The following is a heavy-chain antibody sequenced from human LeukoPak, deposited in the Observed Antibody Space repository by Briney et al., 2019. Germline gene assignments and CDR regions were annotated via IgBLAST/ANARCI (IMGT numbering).Heavy chain of an antibody. CDR3: ARETPTVTYYYDSSGYWRAFDI. CDR1: GYTFTGYY. Sequence: ASVKVSCKASGYTFTGYYMHWVRQAPGQGLERMGWINPNSGGTNYAQKFQGRVTMTRDTSISTAYMELSRLRSDDTAVYYCARETPTVTYYYDSSGYWRAFDIWGQGTMVTVSS. CDR2: INPNSGGT. J-gene: IGHJ3*02. D-gene: IGHD3-22*01. V-gene: IGHV1-2*02.